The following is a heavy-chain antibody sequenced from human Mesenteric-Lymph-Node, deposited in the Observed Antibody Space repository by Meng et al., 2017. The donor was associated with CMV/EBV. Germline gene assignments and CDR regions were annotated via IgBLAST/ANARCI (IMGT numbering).Heavy chain of an antibody. V-gene: IGHV3-74*01. D-gene: IGHD6-13*01. Sequence: LSCEASGFMFSSYWMHWVRQAPGKGLVWVSRINSDGSSTNYADSVKGRFTISRDNAKNTLYLQMNSLRAEDTAVYYCVSRSSSWSSDYWGQGTLVTVSS. CDR3: VSRSSSWSSDY. CDR2: INSDGSST. CDR1: GFMFSSYW. J-gene: IGHJ4*02.